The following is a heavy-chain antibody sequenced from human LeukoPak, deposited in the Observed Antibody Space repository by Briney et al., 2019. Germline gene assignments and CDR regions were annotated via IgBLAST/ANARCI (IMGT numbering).Heavy chain of an antibody. CDR3: AREGGAGLYYYGMDV. V-gene: IGHV1-18*01. CDR1: GYTFTNYG. CDR2: ISPYNGKT. J-gene: IGHJ6*02. Sequence: ASVKVSCKTSGYTFTNYGINWVRQAPGQGLEWMGWISPYNGKTEFAQKFQGRVTMTTDTSTTTVYMELRSLRSDDTAVYYCAREGGAGLYYYGMDVWGQGTTVTVSS. D-gene: IGHD6-19*01.